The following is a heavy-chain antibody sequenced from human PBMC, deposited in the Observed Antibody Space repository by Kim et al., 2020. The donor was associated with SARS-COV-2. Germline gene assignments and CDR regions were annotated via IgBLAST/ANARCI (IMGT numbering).Heavy chain of an antibody. CDR1: GYTFTSYD. CDR2: MNPNSGNT. D-gene: IGHD3-3*02. V-gene: IGHV1-8*01. CDR3: ARVRSRLLPLLANYYYMDV. J-gene: IGHJ6*03. Sequence: ASVKVSCKASGYTFTSYDINWVRQATGQGLEWMGWMNPNSGNTGYAQKFQGRVTMTRNTSISTAYMELSSLRSEDTAVYYCARVRSRLLPLLANYYYMDVWGKGTTVTVSS.